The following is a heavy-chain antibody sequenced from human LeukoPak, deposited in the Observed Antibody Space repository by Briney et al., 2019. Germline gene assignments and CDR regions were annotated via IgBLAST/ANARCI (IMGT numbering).Heavy chain of an antibody. CDR2: INPSGGST. V-gene: IGHV1-46*01. Sequence: GASVKVSCKASGYTFTSYYMHWVRQAPGQGLEWMGIINPSGGSTSYAQKFQGRVTMTRDTSTSTVYMELSSLRSGDTAVYYCARGPTKKRYQLPSFDIWGQGTMVTVSS. D-gene: IGHD2-2*01. J-gene: IGHJ3*02. CDR1: GYTFTSYY. CDR3: ARGPTKKRYQLPSFDI.